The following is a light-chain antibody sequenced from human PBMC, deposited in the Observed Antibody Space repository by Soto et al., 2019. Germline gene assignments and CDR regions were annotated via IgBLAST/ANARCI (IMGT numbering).Light chain of an antibody. CDR1: QSISTD. V-gene: IGKV1-39*01. J-gene: IGKJ4*01. Sequence: DIQMTQSPSSLSASVGDRVTITCRASQSISTDLSWYQQNPGKAPNLLIYAASTLQGGVPSRFSGSGSGTDFTLTISNLQPEDFASYYCQQTYSAPRTFGGGTKVEIK. CDR3: QQTYSAPRT. CDR2: AAS.